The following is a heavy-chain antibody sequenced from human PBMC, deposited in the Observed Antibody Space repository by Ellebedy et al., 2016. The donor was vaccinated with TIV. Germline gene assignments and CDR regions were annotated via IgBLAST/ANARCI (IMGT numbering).Heavy chain of an antibody. V-gene: IGHV4-59*11. CDR2: IYNTGGP. CDR3: AREDVRLITVDQFYYYMDV. J-gene: IGHJ6*03. D-gene: IGHD4-11*01. Sequence: SETLSLTCTVSGGSITNHYWSWIRQAPGKGLEWIGFIYNTGGPNYSPSLRSRASISADTSKNQFSLRLRSVTAADTAVYFCAREDVRLITVDQFYYYMDVWGKGTTVTVSS. CDR1: GGSITNHY.